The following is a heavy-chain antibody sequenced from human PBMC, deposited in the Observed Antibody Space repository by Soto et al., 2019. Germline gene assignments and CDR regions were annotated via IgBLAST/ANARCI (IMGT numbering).Heavy chain of an antibody. CDR3: ASNLLTGYYNYFDY. CDR1: GGSISSYY. V-gene: IGHV4-59*01. J-gene: IGHJ4*02. Sequence: SETLSLTCTVSGGSISSYYWSWIRQPPGKGLEWIGYIYYSGSTNYNPSLKSRVTISVDTSKNQFSLKLSSVTAADTAVYYCASNLLTGYYNYFDYWGQGTLVTVSS. D-gene: IGHD3-9*01. CDR2: IYYSGST.